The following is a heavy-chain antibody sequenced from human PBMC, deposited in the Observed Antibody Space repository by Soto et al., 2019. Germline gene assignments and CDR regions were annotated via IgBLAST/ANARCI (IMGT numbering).Heavy chain of an antibody. D-gene: IGHD3-22*01. CDR2: ISGSGGST. J-gene: IGHJ4*02. Sequence: PGGSLRLSCAASGFTFSSYAMSWVRQAPGKGLEWVSAISGSGGSTYYADSVKGRFTISRDNSKNTLYLQMNSLRAADMAVYYCAKSHYYDSSGYYFRGYFAYWGQGTLVTVSS. V-gene: IGHV3-23*01. CDR3: AKSHYYDSSGYYFRGYFAY. CDR1: GFTFSSYA.